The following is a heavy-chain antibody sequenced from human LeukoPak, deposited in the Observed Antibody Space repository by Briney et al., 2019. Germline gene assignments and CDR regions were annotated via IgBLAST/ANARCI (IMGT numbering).Heavy chain of an antibody. CDR2: INPKSGGT. CDR3: ARKVLVAGETFDY. Sequence: ASVKVSCKASGYTFTSYYMHWVRQAPGQGLEWMGWINPKSGGTNYAQKFQGRVSMTRDTSISTAYMELSRLRSDDTAVYYCARKVLVAGETFDYWGQGTLVTVSS. V-gene: IGHV1-2*02. D-gene: IGHD6-19*01. J-gene: IGHJ4*02. CDR1: GYTFTSYY.